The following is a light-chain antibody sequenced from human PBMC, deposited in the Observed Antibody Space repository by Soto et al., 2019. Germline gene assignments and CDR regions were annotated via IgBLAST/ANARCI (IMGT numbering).Light chain of an antibody. V-gene: IGKV4-1*01. Sequence: DIVMTRSPDSLAVSLGERATINCKSSQSVLYSSNNKNYLAWYQQKAGQPPKLLIYWASTRESGVPDRFSGSGSGTDFTLTISSLQAEDVAVYYCQHYYSTPRTFGQGTKV. CDR3: QHYYSTPRT. J-gene: IGKJ1*01. CDR1: QSVLYSSNNKNY. CDR2: WAS.